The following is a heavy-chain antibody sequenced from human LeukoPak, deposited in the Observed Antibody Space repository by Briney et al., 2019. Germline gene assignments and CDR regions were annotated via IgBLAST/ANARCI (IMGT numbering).Heavy chain of an antibody. CDR1: GGSISSSSYY. Sequence: SETLSLTCTVSGGSISSSSYYWGWIRQPPGKGLEWIGSIYYSGSTYYNPSLKSRVTISVDTSKNQFSLKLSSVTAADTAVYHCARHPAATWYYFDYWGQGTLVTVSS. CDR2: IYYSGST. D-gene: IGHD2-15*01. V-gene: IGHV4-39*01. CDR3: ARHPAATWYYFDY. J-gene: IGHJ4*02.